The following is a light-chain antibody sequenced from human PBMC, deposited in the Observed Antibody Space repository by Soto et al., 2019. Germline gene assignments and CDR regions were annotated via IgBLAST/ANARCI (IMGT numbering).Light chain of an antibody. CDR2: AAS. J-gene: IGKJ2*01. CDR3: QQSYSAPPYT. Sequence: DIQMTQSPSALSASVGDTITITCRASQTISTYLNWYQQKPGKAPKLLIYAASSLPSGVPSRFSGSGSGTDFTLTISSLQPEDFATYYCQQSYSAPPYTFGQGTKLEIK. V-gene: IGKV1-39*01. CDR1: QTISTY.